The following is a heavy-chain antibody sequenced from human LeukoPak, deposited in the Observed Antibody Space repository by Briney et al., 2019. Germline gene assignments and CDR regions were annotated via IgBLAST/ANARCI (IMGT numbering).Heavy chain of an antibody. CDR2: SRNKANSYIS. Sequence: GGSLRLSCAASGFPFSDRYMEWVRQAPGRGVEWVRRSRNKANSYISEYAASVKGRFTISRDNSKNSLYLQMNSLKTEDTAVYYCARDFDYGDGFDFWGQGSLVTVSS. CDR1: GFPFSDRY. CDR3: ARDFDYGDGFDF. J-gene: IGHJ4*02. V-gene: IGHV3-72*01. D-gene: IGHD4-17*01.